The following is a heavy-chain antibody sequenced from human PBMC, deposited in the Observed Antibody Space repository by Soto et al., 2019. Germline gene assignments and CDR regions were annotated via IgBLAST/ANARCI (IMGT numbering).Heavy chain of an antibody. CDR3: AKDRGSYYASTFDY. CDR2: ISYDGSNK. CDR1: GFTFSSYG. V-gene: IGHV3-30*18. Sequence: PGGSLRLCCAASGFTFSSYGMHWVRQAPGKGLEWVAVISYDGSNKYYADSMKGRFTISRDNSKNTLYLQMNSLRAEDTAVYYCAKDRGSYYASTFDYWGQETLVTVSS. D-gene: IGHD1-26*01. J-gene: IGHJ4*02.